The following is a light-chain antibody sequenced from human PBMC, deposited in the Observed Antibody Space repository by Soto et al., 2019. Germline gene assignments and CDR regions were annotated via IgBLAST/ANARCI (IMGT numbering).Light chain of an antibody. CDR3: QQYNSYSPYT. CDR1: QTISTW. Sequence: DIQMTQSPSTLSASVGDRVTITCRASQTISTWLAWYQQKPGQAPQLLIYKASNLESGVPSRFSGSGSGTKFTLTISSLQPDDFATYYCQQYNSYSPYTFGQGTKLEMK. J-gene: IGKJ2*01. CDR2: KAS. V-gene: IGKV1-5*03.